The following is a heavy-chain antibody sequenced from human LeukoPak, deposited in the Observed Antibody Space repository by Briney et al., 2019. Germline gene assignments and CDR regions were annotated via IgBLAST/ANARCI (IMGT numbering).Heavy chain of an antibody. J-gene: IGHJ4*02. CDR1: GGSISSGLYS. CDR3: ARVVQQYYYDSSGYTFDY. CDR2: IYYSGST. D-gene: IGHD3-22*01. Sequence: PSETLSLTCDVSGGSISSGLYSWSWIRQHPGKGLEWIGYIYYSGSTYYNPSLKSRVTISVDTSKNQFSLKLSSVTAADTAVYYCARVVQQYYYDSSGYTFDYWGQGTLVTVSS. V-gene: IGHV4-31*11.